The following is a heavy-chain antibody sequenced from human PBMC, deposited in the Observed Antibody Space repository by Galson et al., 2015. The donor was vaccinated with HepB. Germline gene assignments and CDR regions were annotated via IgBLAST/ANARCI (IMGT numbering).Heavy chain of an antibody. Sequence: SLRLSCAASGFTFSSYAMHWVRQAPGKGLEWVAVISYDGSNKYYADSVKGRFTISRDNSKNTLYLQMNSLRAEDTAVYYCARDFSALDWYFDLWGRGTLVTVSS. J-gene: IGHJ2*01. D-gene: IGHD3-3*01. V-gene: IGHV3-30-3*01. CDR2: ISYDGSNK. CDR3: ARDFSALDWYFDL. CDR1: GFTFSSYA.